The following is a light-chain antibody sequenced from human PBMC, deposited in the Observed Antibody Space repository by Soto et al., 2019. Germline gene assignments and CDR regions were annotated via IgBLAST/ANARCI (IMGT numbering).Light chain of an antibody. V-gene: IGKV3-15*01. Sequence: EIVMTQSPATLSVSPGERATLSCRASQSVSSNLAWYQQKPGQAPRLLIYGASTRATGIPARFSGSGSGTEFTLTISSLQSEDFAVYYCQQYNNCSRTFGQRTKVEVK. CDR2: GAS. CDR1: QSVSSN. J-gene: IGKJ1*01. CDR3: QQYNNCSRT.